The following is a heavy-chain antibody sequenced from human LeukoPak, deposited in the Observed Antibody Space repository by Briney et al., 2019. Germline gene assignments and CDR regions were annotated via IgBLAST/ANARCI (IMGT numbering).Heavy chain of an antibody. D-gene: IGHD3-9*01. CDR1: GFTFSDYW. Sequence: GGSLRLSCAASGFTFSDYWMHWVRQAPGKGLVWVSRIISDGTSATYADSVKGRFTMSRDNAKNTLYLEMDSLRADDTAVYYCARDARYNIDVWGQGTTVTVSS. CDR3: ARDARYNIDV. CDR2: IISDGTSA. V-gene: IGHV3-74*01. J-gene: IGHJ6*02.